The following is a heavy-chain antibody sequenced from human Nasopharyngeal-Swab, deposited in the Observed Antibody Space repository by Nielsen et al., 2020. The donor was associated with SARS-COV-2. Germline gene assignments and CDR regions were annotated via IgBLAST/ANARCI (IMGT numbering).Heavy chain of an antibody. Sequence: GESLKLPCAASGFTFSSYAMHWVRQAPGKGLEWVAVISSDGSNKYYADSVKGRFTISRDNSKNTLSLQMHSLRAEDTAVYYCARSIWGGYDGAFDYWGQGTLVTVSS. V-gene: IGHV3-30*04. J-gene: IGHJ4*02. D-gene: IGHD5-12*01. CDR2: ISSDGSNK. CDR1: GFTFSSYA. CDR3: ARSIWGGYDGAFDY.